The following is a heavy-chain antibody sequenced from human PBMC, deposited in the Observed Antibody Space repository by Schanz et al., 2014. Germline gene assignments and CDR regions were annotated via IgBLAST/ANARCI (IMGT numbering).Heavy chain of an antibody. Sequence: QVVLMESGGGVVRPGRSVRLSCVASGFTFRSYGMHWVRQAPGKGLEWVAVIWFDGNNKFYADSVKGRFTISRDNAKNSLYLHMNSLRDEDTAVYYCARDHPHRGVTGYYNDVWGQGTSVTVSS. D-gene: IGHD3-9*01. CDR3: ARDHPHRGVTGYYNDV. CDR2: IWFDGNNK. CDR1: GFTFRSYG. V-gene: IGHV3-33*08. J-gene: IGHJ6*02.